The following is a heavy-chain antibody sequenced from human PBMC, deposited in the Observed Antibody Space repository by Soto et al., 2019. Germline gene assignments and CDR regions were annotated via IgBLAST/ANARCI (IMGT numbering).Heavy chain of an antibody. J-gene: IGHJ6*02. V-gene: IGHV3-7*01. D-gene: IGHD2-15*01. CDR2: IKQDGSEK. CDR1: GFTFGSYW. CDR3: ARDKGYCSGGSCPPLLLLYYYGMDV. Sequence: GGSLRLSCAASGFTFGSYWMSWVRQAPGKGLEWVANIKQDGSEKYYVDSVKGRFTISRDNAKNSLYLQMNSLRAEDTAVYYCARDKGYCSGGSCPPLLLLYYYGMDVWGQGTTVTVSS.